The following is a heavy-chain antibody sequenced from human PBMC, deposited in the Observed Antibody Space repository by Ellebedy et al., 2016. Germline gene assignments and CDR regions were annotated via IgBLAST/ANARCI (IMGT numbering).Heavy chain of an antibody. CDR3: ARDEWELLRSLDY. J-gene: IGHJ4*02. V-gene: IGHV1-69*04. CDR2: IIPILGIA. D-gene: IGHD1-26*01. CDR1: GGTFSSYA. Sequence: SVKVSXXASGGTFSSYAISWVRQAPGQGLEWMGRIIPILGIANYAQKFQGRVTITADKSTSTAYMELSSLRSEDTAVYYCARDEWELLRSLDYWGQGTLVTVSS.